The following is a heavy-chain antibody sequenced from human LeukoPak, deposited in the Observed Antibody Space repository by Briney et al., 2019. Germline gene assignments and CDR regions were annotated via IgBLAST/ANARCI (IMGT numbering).Heavy chain of an antibody. CDR2: IYYDATNK. V-gene: IGHV3-30*02. J-gene: IGHJ4*02. D-gene: IGHD1-7*01. CDR3: AKDRNWNYPYYFDY. CDR1: GFIFSSYG. Sequence: PGGSLRLSCAASGFIFSSYGMHWVRQAPGKGLEWVAFIYYDATNKDYADSVKGRFTISRDNSKNTLYLQMNSLRPEDTALYYCAKDRNWNYPYYFDYWGQGTLVTVSS.